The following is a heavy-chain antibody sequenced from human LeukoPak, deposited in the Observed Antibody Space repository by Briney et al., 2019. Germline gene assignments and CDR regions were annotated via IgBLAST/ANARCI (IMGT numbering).Heavy chain of an antibody. J-gene: IGHJ4*02. Sequence: ASVKVSCKASGYTFTGYYMHWVRQAPGQGLEWMGWINPNSGGTNYAQKFQGRVTMTRDTSISTAYMELSRLRSDDTAVYYCARVELRYFDWLLPFDYWGQGTLFTVSS. D-gene: IGHD3-9*01. CDR1: GYTFTGYY. CDR3: ARVELRYFDWLLPFDY. CDR2: INPNSGGT. V-gene: IGHV1-2*02.